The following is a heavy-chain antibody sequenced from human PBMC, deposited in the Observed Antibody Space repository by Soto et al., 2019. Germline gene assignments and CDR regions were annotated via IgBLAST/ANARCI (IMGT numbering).Heavy chain of an antibody. Sequence: SVKVSCKASGYTFTSYGISWVRQARGQRLEWKGWIVVGSGNTNYAQKFQERVTITRDMSTSTAYMELSSLRSEDTAVYYCAAAECGGSCYFSAYYYGMDVWGQGTTVTVSS. D-gene: IGHD2-15*01. V-gene: IGHV1-58*02. J-gene: IGHJ6*02. CDR1: GYTFTSYG. CDR2: IVVGSGNT. CDR3: AAAECGGSCYFSAYYYGMDV.